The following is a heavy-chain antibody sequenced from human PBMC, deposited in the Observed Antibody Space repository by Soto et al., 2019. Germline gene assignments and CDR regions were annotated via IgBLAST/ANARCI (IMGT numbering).Heavy chain of an antibody. CDR2: ISDDSSSI. V-gene: IGHV3-43*01. J-gene: IGHJ6*02. D-gene: IGHD3-10*01. Sequence: PGGSLRLSCAASGFTFNTYNMNWVRQAPGKGLEWVSFISDDSSSIHYADSVKGRFTISRDNSKNSLYLQMNSLRTEDTALYYCAKDIRFRRSTSPFMDVWGQGTTVTVSS. CDR3: AKDIRFRRSTSPFMDV. CDR1: GFTFNTYN.